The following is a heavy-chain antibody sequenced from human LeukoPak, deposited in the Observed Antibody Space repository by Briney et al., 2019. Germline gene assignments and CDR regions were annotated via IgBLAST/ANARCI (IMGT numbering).Heavy chain of an antibody. D-gene: IGHD3-10*01. CDR3: AKGEFRFDP. CDR1: GFTLSSYA. J-gene: IGHJ5*02. Sequence: GGSLTLSCAASGFTLSSYAMSGVRQAPGKGLGWVLAISGSGGSTYYADSVKGRFTISRDNSKNTLYLQMNSLRAEDTAVYYCAKGEFRFDPWGQGTLVTVSS. CDR2: ISGSGGST. V-gene: IGHV3-23*01.